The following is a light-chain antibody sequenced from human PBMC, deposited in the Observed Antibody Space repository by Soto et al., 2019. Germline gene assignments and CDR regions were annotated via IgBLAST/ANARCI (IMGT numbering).Light chain of an antibody. CDR2: AAS. J-gene: IGKJ1*01. Sequence: DIQMTQSPSSLSASVGDRVTITCRASQSISSYLNWYQQKPGKDPKLLIYAASILQSGVPSRCSGSGSGTDFTLTISSLQPEDFATYYFQQSYSTPRTFGQGTKVEIK. CDR3: QQSYSTPRT. CDR1: QSISSY. V-gene: IGKV1-39*01.